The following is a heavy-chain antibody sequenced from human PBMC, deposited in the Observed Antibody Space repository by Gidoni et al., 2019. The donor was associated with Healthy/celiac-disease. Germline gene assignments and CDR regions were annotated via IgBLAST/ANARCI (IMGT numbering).Heavy chain of an antibody. Sequence: QVQLVQSGAEVKKPGASVKVSCKASGYTFTSYYMHWVRQAPGQGLEWMGIINPSGGSTSYAQKFQGRVTMTRDTPTSTVYMELSSLRSEDTAVYYCARDSDVAATVNTYYYYGMDVWGQGTTVTVSS. CDR1: GYTFTSYY. CDR3: ARDSDVAATVNTYYYYGMDV. J-gene: IGHJ6*02. D-gene: IGHD2-15*01. V-gene: IGHV1-46*01. CDR2: INPSGGST.